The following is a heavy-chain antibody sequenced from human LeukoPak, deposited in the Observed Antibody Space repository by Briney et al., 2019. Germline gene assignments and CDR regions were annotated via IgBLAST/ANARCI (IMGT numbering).Heavy chain of an antibody. J-gene: IGHJ4*02. CDR2: THYSGTA. CDR1: AGPIIVSY. D-gene: IGHD3-22*01. CDR3: ARVRFYDTTGYSTSYYLDY. Sequence: PSQTLSLTCAVSAGPIIVSYWSWIRHPPGKGLDWIGHTHYSGTANYNPSLKSRVTISIDTSKNRFSLRLTSVTAADTAVYYCARVRFYDTTGYSTSYYLDYWGQGALVTVSS. V-gene: IGHV4-59*01.